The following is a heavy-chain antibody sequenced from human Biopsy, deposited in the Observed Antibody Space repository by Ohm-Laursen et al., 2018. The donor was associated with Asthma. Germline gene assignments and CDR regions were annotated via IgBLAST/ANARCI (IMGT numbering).Heavy chain of an antibody. CDR3: ARYRSDQAGYCDYYYYGMDV. D-gene: IGHD3-10*01. J-gene: IGHJ6*02. CDR1: GGSMTPTSHH. Sequence: PSETLSLTCTVSGGSMTPTSHHWSWIRQHPGKGLEWIGYIYYSGSTYYNPSLKSRVTISVDTSKNQFSLKLSSVTAADTAVYYCARYRSDQAGYCDYYYYGMDVWGQGTTVTVSS. CDR2: IYYSGST. V-gene: IGHV4-31*03.